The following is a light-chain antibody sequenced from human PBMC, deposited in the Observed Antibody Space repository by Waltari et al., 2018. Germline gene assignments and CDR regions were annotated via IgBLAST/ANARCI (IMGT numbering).Light chain of an antibody. CDR1: ALPRQY. J-gene: IGLJ2*01. V-gene: IGLV3-25*03. CDR3: QSTDNSGTYVV. Sequence: SYELTQPPSVSVSPGQTARITCSGDALPRQYSFWYQQRSGQAPVLVIYKDTERPSGIPERFSGSNAGTRVTLTISGVQAQDEADYYCQSTDNSGTYVVFGGGTKLTVL. CDR2: KDT.